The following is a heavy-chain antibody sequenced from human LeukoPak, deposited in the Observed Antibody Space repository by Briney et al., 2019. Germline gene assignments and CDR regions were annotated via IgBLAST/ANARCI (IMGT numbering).Heavy chain of an antibody. CDR2: ISAYNGNT. V-gene: IGHV1-18*01. D-gene: IGHD3-22*01. CDR3: ARGEYYYDSSGYVWSVAFDY. Sequence: ASVKVSCKASGYTFTSYGISWVRQAPGQGLEWMGWISAYNGNTNYAQKLQGRVTMTTDTSTSTAYMELRSLRSGDTAVYYCARGEYYYDSSGYVWSVAFDYWGQGTLVTVSS. J-gene: IGHJ4*02. CDR1: GYTFTSYG.